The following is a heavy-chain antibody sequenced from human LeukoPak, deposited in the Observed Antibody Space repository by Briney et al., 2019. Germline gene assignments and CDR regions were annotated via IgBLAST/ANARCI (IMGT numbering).Heavy chain of an antibody. D-gene: IGHD3-10*01. J-gene: IGHJ4*02. CDR3: ARAYGSGMADY. CDR2: ISSSGSTI. Sequence: GGSLRLSCAASGFTFSSYEMNWVRQAPGKGLEWVSYISSSGSTIYYADSVKGRFTISRDNAKNTLFLQMNSLRAEDTAVYYCARAYGSGMADYWGQGTLVTVSS. CDR1: GFTFSSYE. V-gene: IGHV3-48*03.